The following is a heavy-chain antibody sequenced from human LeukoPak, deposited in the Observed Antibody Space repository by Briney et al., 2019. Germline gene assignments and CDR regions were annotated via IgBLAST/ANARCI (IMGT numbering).Heavy chain of an antibody. CDR1: GYTFTGYY. J-gene: IGHJ5*02. D-gene: IGHD3-3*01. V-gene: IGHV1-8*02. CDR3: ARATIYYDFWSGYYLWFDP. CDR2: INPNSGNT. Sequence: ASVKVSCKASGYTFTGYYMHWVRQAPGQGLEWMGRINPNSGNTGYAQKFQGRVTMTRNTSISTAYMELSSLRSEDTAVYYCARATIYYDFWSGYYLWFDPWGQGTLVTVSS.